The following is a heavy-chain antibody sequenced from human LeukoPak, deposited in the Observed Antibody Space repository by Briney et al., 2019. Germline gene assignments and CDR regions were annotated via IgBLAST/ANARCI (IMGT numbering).Heavy chain of an antibody. CDR1: GFTVSSNY. J-gene: IGHJ5*02. CDR2: IYSGGST. V-gene: IGHV3-66*02. D-gene: IGHD6-13*01. CDR3: AREQRIVGSSWDNWFDP. Sequence: GGSLRLSCAASGFTVSSNYMSWVRQAPGKGLEWVSVIYSGGSTYYADSVKGRFTISRDNSKNTLYLQMNSLRAEDTAVYHCAREQRIVGSSWDNWFDPWGQGTLVTVSS.